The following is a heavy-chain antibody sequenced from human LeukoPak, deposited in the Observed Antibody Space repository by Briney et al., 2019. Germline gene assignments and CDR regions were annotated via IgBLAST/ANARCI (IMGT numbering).Heavy chain of an antibody. D-gene: IGHD6-13*01. V-gene: IGHV1-8*01. Sequence: ASVKVSCKASGYTFTSYDINWVRQAIGQGLEWMGWMNPNSGNTGYAQKFQGRVTMTRNTSISTAYMELSSLRSEDTAVYYCARGLRAAAGKYYFDYWGQGTLVTVSS. J-gene: IGHJ4*02. CDR1: GYTFTSYD. CDR2: MNPNSGNT. CDR3: ARGLRAAAGKYYFDY.